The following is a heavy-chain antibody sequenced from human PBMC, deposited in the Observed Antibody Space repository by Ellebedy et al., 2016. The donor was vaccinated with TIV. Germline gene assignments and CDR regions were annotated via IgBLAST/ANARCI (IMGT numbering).Heavy chain of an antibody. D-gene: IGHD1-26*01. Sequence: ASVKVSXXASGYTFTGHYMHWVRQAPGQGLQWMGWINPGSGGTNYARKFQGRVTMTRDTPTRTVYMELSRLTSDDTALYFCARGLNWGLGATTGDWFDPWGQGTLVTVSS. J-gene: IGHJ5*02. CDR1: GYTFTGHY. V-gene: IGHV1-2*02. CDR3: ARGLNWGLGATTGDWFDP. CDR2: INPGSGGT.